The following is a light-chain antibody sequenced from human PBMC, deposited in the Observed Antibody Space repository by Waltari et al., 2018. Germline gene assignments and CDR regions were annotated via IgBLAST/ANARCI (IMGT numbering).Light chain of an antibody. Sequence: VLTQPPSASGTPGQRATINCKSSQSILYSSNNKNYLAWFHQKPGQPPKLLIYWASTRQSGVPDRFSGSGSWTDFTLTISSLQAEDVAVYYCQQYYSAPWTFGQGTKVEIK. CDR2: WAS. J-gene: IGKJ1*01. CDR3: QQYYSAPWT. CDR1: QSILYSSNNKNY. V-gene: IGKV4-1*01.